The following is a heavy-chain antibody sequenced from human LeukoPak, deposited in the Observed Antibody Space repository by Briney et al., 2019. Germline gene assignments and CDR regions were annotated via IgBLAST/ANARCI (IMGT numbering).Heavy chain of an antibody. D-gene: IGHD2-2*01. CDR1: RDSVSTTDYY. Sequence: SQTLSLTCTVSRDSVSTTDYYWTWIRQPPGRGLEWIGYIYDSGNTYYNPPLKSRVTISVDTSNDQVSPKLRSVTAADTAVYYCARVGYCSSASCYSPGAFDIWGQGTMVTVFS. J-gene: IGHJ3*02. CDR3: ARVGYCSSASCYSPGAFDI. CDR2: IYDSGNT. V-gene: IGHV4-30-4*01.